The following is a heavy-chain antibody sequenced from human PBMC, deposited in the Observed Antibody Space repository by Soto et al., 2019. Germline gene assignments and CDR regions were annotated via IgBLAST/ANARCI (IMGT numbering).Heavy chain of an antibody. J-gene: IGHJ4*02. Sequence: SETLSLTCTVSGASISYGNYAWSWIRQTRGKGLEWIGYINHLETTFYNPSFDSRLTLSIDRAKNQFSLNLNSMSAADRAVYFCARGGGSDSFDYWGQGILVTVSS. CDR2: INHLETT. D-gene: IGHD1-26*01. CDR3: ARGGGSDSFDY. CDR1: GASISYGNYA. V-gene: IGHV4-30-2*01.